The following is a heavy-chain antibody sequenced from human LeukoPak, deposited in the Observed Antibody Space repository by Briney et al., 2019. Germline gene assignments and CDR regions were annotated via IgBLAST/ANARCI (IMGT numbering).Heavy chain of an antibody. D-gene: IGHD3-3*01. CDR2: ISGSGGST. Sequence: EGSLRLSCAASGFTFSSYAMSWVRQAPGKGLEWVSAISGSGGSTYCADSVKGRFTISRDNSKNTLYLQMNSLRAEDTAVYYCAKASGDYDFWSGYPKLDVWGQGTTVTVSS. CDR1: GFTFSSYA. CDR3: AKASGDYDFWSGYPKLDV. J-gene: IGHJ6*02. V-gene: IGHV3-23*01.